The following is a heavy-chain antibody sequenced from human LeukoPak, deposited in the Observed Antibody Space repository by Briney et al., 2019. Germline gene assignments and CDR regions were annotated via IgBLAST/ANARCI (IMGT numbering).Heavy chain of an antibody. V-gene: IGHV4-61*02. J-gene: IGHJ3*02. CDR1: GGSISSGSYY. D-gene: IGHD2-2*01. CDR3: ARVSRGLAFDI. Sequence: PSETLSLTCTVSGGSISSGSYYWSWIRQPAGKGLEWIGRIYTSGSTNYNPSLKSRVTISVDTSKNQFSLKLSSVTAADTAVYYCARVSRGLAFDIWGQGTMVTVSS. CDR2: IYTSGST.